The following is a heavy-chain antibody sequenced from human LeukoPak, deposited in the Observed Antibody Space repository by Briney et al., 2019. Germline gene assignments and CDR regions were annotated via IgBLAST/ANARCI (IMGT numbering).Heavy chain of an antibody. CDR3: ARVDYYDTSGQAGY. D-gene: IGHD3-22*01. CDR2: ISSSGSTM. CDR1: GFTFSSYA. Sequence: HPGGSLRLSCAASGFTFSSYAMSWVRQAPGKGLEWVSYISSSGSTMSYADSVKGRFTISRDSAKNSLYLQMNSLRAEDTAVYYCARVDYYDTSGQAGYWGHGTLVTVSS. V-gene: IGHV3-48*03. J-gene: IGHJ4*01.